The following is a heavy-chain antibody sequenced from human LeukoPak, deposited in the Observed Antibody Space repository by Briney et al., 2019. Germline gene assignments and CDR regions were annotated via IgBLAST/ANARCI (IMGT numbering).Heavy chain of an antibody. CDR3: ARLHYDILTGYSYFDY. CDR2: IKQDGSEK. CDR1: GFTFSSYW. Sequence: GGSLRLSCAASGFTFSSYWMSWVRQAPGKGLEWVANIKQDGSEKYYVDSVKSRFTISRDNAKNSLYLQMNSLRAEDTAVYYCARLHYDILTGYSYFDYWGQGTLVTVSS. D-gene: IGHD3-9*01. J-gene: IGHJ4*02. V-gene: IGHV3-7*03.